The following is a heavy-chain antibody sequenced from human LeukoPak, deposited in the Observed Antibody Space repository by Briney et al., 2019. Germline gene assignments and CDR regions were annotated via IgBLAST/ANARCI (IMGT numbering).Heavy chain of an antibody. V-gene: IGHV4-59*12. D-gene: IGHD6-13*01. CDR1: GFTFSSYW. CDR3: ARYGIAAAGTD. CDR2: IYYSGST. J-gene: IGHJ4*02. Sequence: GSLRLSCAASGFTFSSYWMSWIRQPPGKGLEWIGYIYYSGSTNYNPSLKSRVTISLDKSKNQFSLRLTSVTAADTAVYYCARYGIAAAGTDWGQGTLVTVSS.